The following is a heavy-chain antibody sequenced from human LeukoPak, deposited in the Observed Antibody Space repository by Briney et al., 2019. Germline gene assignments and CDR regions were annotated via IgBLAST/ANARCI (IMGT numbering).Heavy chain of an antibody. Sequence: PGGSLRLSCAASGFTFSSYAMSWVRQAPGKGLEWVSTITDSGGTTFYADSVKGRFTISRDNAKNTLYLQMNSLTVEDTAVYYCTIAGSYRFDYWGQGTLVTVSP. CDR2: ITDSGGTT. V-gene: IGHV3-23*01. D-gene: IGHD3-16*02. CDR3: TIAGSYRFDY. CDR1: GFTFSSYA. J-gene: IGHJ4*02.